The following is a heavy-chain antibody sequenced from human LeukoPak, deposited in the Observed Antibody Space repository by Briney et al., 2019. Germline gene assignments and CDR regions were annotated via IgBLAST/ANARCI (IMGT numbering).Heavy chain of an antibody. CDR1: GGSVSSGSYY. V-gene: IGHV4-61*01. Sequence: SETLSLTCTVSGGSVSSGSYYWSWIRQPPGKGLEWIGYIHYSGSTNYSPSLKSRVTISVDTSKNQFSLKLSSVTAADTAVYYCARDMTAGGWFDPWGQGTLVTVSS. J-gene: IGHJ5*02. CDR3: ARDMTAGGWFDP. CDR2: IHYSGST. D-gene: IGHD2-21*02.